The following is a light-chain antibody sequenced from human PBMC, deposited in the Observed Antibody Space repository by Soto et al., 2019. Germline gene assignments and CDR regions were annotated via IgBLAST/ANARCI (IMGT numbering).Light chain of an antibody. V-gene: IGKV1-5*03. CDR1: QRISGW. J-gene: IGKJ1*01. CDR3: QQYNSFPWT. CDR2: TAS. Sequence: DIQMTQSPSTLSASVGDRVTITCRASQRISGWLAWFQQKPGKAPRLLIFTASSLDSGVPSRFSGSGSGTEFTLTISSLQPDDFATYYCQQYNSFPWTFGQGTKVEIK.